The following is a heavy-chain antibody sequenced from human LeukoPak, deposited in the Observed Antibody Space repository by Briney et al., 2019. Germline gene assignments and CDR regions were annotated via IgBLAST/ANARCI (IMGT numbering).Heavy chain of an antibody. V-gene: IGHV3-53*01. J-gene: IGHJ4*02. CDR1: GFTVSSNY. Sequence: GGSLRLSCAASGFTVSSNYMSWVRQAPGKGLEWVSVIYSGGSTYYADSVKGRFTISRDNSKNTLYLQMNSLRAEDTAVYYCSVGGDGYNYLDYWGQGTLVTVSS. CDR3: SVGGDGYNYLDY. D-gene: IGHD5-24*01. CDR2: IYSGGST.